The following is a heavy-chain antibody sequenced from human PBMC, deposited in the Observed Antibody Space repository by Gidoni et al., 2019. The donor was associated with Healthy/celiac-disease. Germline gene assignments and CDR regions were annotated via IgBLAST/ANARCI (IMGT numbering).Heavy chain of an antibody. CDR2: INHSGST. D-gene: IGHD3-3*01. CDR1: GGSFSGYY. V-gene: IGHV4-34*01. J-gene: IGHJ4*02. CDR3: ARTIFGVDDY. Sequence: QVQLQQWGAGLLKPSETLSLTCAVYGGSFSGYYWIWIRQPPGKGLEWIGEINHSGSTNYNPSLKSRVTISVDTSKNQFSLKLSSVTAADTAVYYCARTIFGVDDYWGQGTLVTVSS.